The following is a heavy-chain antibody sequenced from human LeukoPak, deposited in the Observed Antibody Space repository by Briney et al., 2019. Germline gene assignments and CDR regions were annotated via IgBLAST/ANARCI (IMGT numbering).Heavy chain of an antibody. CDR2: INHSGST. V-gene: IGHV4-34*01. CDR1: GGSFSGYY. J-gene: IGHJ4*02. D-gene: IGHD2-15*01. Sequence: SETLSLTRAVYGGSFSGYYWSWIRQPPGKGLEWIGEINHSGSTNYNPSLKSRVTISVDTSKDQFSLKLSSVTAADTAVYYCARVPGRYCSGGSCYEWGQGTLVTVSS. CDR3: ARVPGRYCSGGSCYE.